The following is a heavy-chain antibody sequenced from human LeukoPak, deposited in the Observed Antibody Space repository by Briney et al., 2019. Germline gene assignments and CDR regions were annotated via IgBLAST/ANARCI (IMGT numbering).Heavy chain of an antibody. J-gene: IGHJ4*02. Sequence: GGSLRLSCAASGFTFSRYWMNWVRQAPGKGLEWVANIREDGSEKYYVDSVKGRFTISGDNTKNLLYLEMSSLRAEDTAVYYCGVVYWGQGTLVTVSS. CDR2: IREDGSEK. V-gene: IGHV3-7*01. CDR1: GFTFSRYW. CDR3: GVVY.